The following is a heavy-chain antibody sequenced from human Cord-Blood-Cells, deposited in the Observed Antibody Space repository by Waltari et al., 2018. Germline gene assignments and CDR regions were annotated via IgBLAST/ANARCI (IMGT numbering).Heavy chain of an antibody. J-gene: IGHJ3*02. CDR3: ARSGYDILTGYYDAFDI. CDR1: GYTFTSYD. Sequence: QVQLVQSGAEVKKPGASVKVSCKASGYTFTSYDINWVRQATGQGLEWMEWMNPNRGNTGYAQKFQGRVTITRNTSISTAYMERSSLRSEDTAVYYCARSGYDILTGYYDAFDIWGQGTMVTVSS. D-gene: IGHD3-9*01. CDR2: MNPNRGNT. V-gene: IGHV1-8*03.